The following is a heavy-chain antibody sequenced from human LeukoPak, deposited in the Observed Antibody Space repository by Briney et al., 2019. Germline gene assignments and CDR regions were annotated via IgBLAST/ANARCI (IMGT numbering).Heavy chain of an antibody. J-gene: IGHJ6*03. V-gene: IGHV1-69*05. CDR1: GGTFSSYA. Sequence: ASVKVSCKASGGTFSSYAISWVRQAPGQGLEWMGGIIPIFGTANYAQKFQGRVTITTDESTSTAYMELSSLRSEDTAVYYCATAPPSIAAAGPYYYYMDVWGKGTTVTVSS. CDR2: IIPIFGTA. D-gene: IGHD6-13*01. CDR3: ATAPPSIAAAGPYYYYMDV.